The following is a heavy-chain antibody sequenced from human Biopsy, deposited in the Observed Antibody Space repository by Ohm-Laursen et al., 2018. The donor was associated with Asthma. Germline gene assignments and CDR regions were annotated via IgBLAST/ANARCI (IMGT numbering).Heavy chain of an antibody. J-gene: IGHJ4*02. CDR2: IHHSGTS. CDR1: GDSITSGGCC. CDR3: ARIPRRSGSYFVDY. Sequence: TLSLTCPVSGDSITSGGCCWNWIRQHPGKGLEWIGYIHHSGTSYFNPSLKSRVSFSRDTSKNQFSPRLSSVTAADTAMYYCARIPRRSGSYFVDYWGQGTLVTVSS. V-gene: IGHV4-31*03. D-gene: IGHD3-22*01.